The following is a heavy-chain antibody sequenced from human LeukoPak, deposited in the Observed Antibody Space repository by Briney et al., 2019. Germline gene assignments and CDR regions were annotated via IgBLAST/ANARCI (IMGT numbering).Heavy chain of an antibody. CDR2: IYYSGST. D-gene: IGHD6-19*01. CDR1: GGSMTNFY. CDR3: ARGGWSLDY. V-gene: IGHV4-59*08. Sequence: SETLSLTCTVSGGSMTNFYWSWIRQPPGKGLEWIGYIYYSGSTKYNPSLKSRVTISADTSKNQFSLNLNSVTAADTAVYYCARGGWSLDYWGQGTLVTVS. J-gene: IGHJ4*02.